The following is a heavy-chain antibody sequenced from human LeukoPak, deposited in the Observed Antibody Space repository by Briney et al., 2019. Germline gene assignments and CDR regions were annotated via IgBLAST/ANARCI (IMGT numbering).Heavy chain of an antibody. V-gene: IGHV4-59*01. J-gene: IGHJ6*02. D-gene: IGHD4-17*01. Sequence: SETLSLTCTVSGGSISSYYWSWIRQPPGKGLEWIGYIYYSGSTNYNPSLKSRVTISVDTSKNQFSLKLSSVTAADTAVYYCARGRTVTTPESYYYYGMDVWGQGTTVTVSS. CDR3: ARGRTVTTPESYYYYGMDV. CDR1: GGSISSYY. CDR2: IYYSGST.